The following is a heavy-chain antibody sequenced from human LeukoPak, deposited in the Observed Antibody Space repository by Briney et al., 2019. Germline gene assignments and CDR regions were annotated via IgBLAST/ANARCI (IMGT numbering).Heavy chain of an antibody. J-gene: IGHJ4*02. V-gene: IGHV4-38-2*02. CDR3: ARGQKYTSGYTVTELGSQYFDY. CDR2: IYHSGSP. Sequence: PSETLSLTCTVSGYSISSGYYWDWIRQPPGKGLEWIGSIYHSGSPYYNSSLKSRVTISVDTSKNQFSLKLSSVTAADTAVYYCARGQKYTSGYTVTELGSQYFDYWGQGTLVTVSS. D-gene: IGHD5-18*01. CDR1: GYSISSGYY.